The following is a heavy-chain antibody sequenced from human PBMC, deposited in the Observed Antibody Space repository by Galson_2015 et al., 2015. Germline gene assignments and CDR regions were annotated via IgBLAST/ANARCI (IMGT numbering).Heavy chain of an antibody. J-gene: IGHJ3*02. D-gene: IGHD6-6*01. CDR2: IYPRDSET. CDR3: ARQLRRGIFIAARSRDAFDI. Sequence: QSGAEVKKPGESLKISCKGSGYSFTNYWLGWVRQMPGKGLEWMGIIYPRDSETRYSPSFQGQVTISADKSISTAYLQWSSLKASDTAMYYCARQLRRGIFIAARSRDAFDIWGQGTMVTVSS. V-gene: IGHV5-51*01. CDR1: GYSFTNYW.